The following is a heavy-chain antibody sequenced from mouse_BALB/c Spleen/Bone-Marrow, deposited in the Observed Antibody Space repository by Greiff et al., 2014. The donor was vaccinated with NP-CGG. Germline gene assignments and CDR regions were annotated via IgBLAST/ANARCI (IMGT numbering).Heavy chain of an antibody. CDR2: INPDSSTI. J-gene: IGHJ1*01. CDR1: GFDFSRFW. CDR3: ARRYGSSYRYWYFDV. Sequence: DVKLVESGGGLVQPGGSLKVSCAASGFDFSRFWMSWVRQAPGKGLEWIGEINPDSSTINYTPSLKDKFIISRDSARNTLYLQMSKVRSEDTALYYCARRYGSSYRYWYFDVWGARTTVTVSS. D-gene: IGHD1-1*01. V-gene: IGHV4-1*02.